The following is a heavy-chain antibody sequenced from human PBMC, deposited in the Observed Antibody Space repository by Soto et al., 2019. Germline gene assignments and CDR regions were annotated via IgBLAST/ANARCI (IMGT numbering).Heavy chain of an antibody. CDR2: IYYSGST. Sequence: SETLSLTCSVSGGSIGTYYWSWIRQPPGKGLEWIGYIYYSGSTNYNPSLKSRVTISVDTSKNQFSLKLSSVTAADTAVYYCASRYSSSWQNDYWGQGTLVTVSS. V-gene: IGHV4-59*12. CDR3: ASRYSSSWQNDY. D-gene: IGHD6-13*01. J-gene: IGHJ4*02. CDR1: GGSIGTYY.